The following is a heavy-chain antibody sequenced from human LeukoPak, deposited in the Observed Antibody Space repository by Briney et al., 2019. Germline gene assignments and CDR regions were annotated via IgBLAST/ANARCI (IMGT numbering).Heavy chain of an antibody. D-gene: IGHD1-26*01. Sequence: SETLSLTCTVSGGSISSGGYYWSWIRQPPGKDLEWIGYIYHSGSTYYNPSLKSRVTISVDRSKNQFSLKLSSVTAADTAVYYCARGHERVGATTFWGQGTLVTVSS. J-gene: IGHJ4*02. CDR1: GGSISSGGYY. CDR2: IYHSGST. CDR3: ARGHERVGATTF. V-gene: IGHV4-30-2*01.